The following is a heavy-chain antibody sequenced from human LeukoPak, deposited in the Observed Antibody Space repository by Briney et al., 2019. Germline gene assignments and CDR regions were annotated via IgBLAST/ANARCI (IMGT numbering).Heavy chain of an antibody. CDR2: IYYNGYT. J-gene: IGHJ6*02. CDR1: GGSIGIYY. D-gene: IGHD3-10*01. Sequence: SETLSLTCTVSGGSIGIYYWSWIRQPPGKGLEWIGYIYYNGYTDYNPSLKSRVTISVDTSKNQFSLKLNPVTAADTALYYCARHVSGRWFGDDYPYYADVWGQGTTVT. V-gene: IGHV4-59*12. CDR3: ARHVSGRWFGDDYPYYADV.